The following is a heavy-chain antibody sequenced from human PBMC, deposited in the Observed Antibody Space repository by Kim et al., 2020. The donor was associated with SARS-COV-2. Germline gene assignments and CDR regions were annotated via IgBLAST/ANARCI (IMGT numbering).Heavy chain of an antibody. J-gene: IGHJ6*02. D-gene: IGHD3-16*01. CDR1: GFTFSSYA. CDR3: TKGLGGGYYDAMDV. V-gene: IGHV3-33*03. Sequence: GGSLRLSCAASGFTFSSYAMHWVRQAPGKGLEWVAVVWYDGGNKYYADSVKGRFTISRDKSKNTVYLQMNSLRVEDTAVYYCTKGLGGGYYDAMDVWGQGTTVTVSS. CDR2: VWYDGGNK.